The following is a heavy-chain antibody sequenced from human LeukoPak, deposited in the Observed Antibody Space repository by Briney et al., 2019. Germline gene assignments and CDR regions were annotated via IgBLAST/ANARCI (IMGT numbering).Heavy chain of an antibody. V-gene: IGHV3-21*01. CDR1: GFTFSRYS. CDR3: ARAGARQSLVQDFDY. Sequence: GGSLTLSCEASGFTFSRYSMNWVRQAPGKGLEWVSSISSSSSYIYYADSVKGRFTISRDNAKNSLYLQMNSLRAEDTSVYYCARAGARQSLVQDFDYWGQGTLVTVSP. J-gene: IGHJ4*02. CDR2: ISSSSSYI. D-gene: IGHD6-19*01.